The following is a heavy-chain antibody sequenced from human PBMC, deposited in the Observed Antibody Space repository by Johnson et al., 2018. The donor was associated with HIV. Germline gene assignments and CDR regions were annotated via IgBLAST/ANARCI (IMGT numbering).Heavy chain of an antibody. D-gene: IGHD5-24*01. Sequence: VQLVESGGGLVKPGGSLRLSCAASGFTVSSNYMSWVRQAPGKGLEWVSAIYSGGSTYYADPVTGRFTISRDNTKNALYLQMNSMSAEDTAVYFCARGCRDGYPCDVFDVWGQGTRVNVSS. CDR2: IYSGGST. V-gene: IGHV3-66*01. J-gene: IGHJ3*01. CDR1: GFTVSSNY. CDR3: ARGCRDGYPCDVFDV.